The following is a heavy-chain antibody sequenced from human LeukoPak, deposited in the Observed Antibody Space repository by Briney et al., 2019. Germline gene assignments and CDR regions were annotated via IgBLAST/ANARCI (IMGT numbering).Heavy chain of an antibody. Sequence: PGGSLRLSCAASGFTFSSYSMNWVRQAPGKGLEWVSSISSSSYIYYADSVKGRFTISRDNAKNSLYLQMNSLRAEDTAVYYCARDRVYYYDSSGYLGNWFDPWGQGTLVTVSS. CDR2: ISSSSYI. CDR1: GFTFSSYS. D-gene: IGHD3-22*01. CDR3: ARDRVYYYDSSGYLGNWFDP. V-gene: IGHV3-21*01. J-gene: IGHJ5*02.